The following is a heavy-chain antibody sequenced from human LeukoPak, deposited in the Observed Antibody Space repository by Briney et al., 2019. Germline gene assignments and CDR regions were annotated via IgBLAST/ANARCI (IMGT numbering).Heavy chain of an antibody. J-gene: IGHJ4*02. D-gene: IGHD6-13*01. V-gene: IGHV7-4-1*02. CDR1: GYTFTSYV. CDR2: INTNTGNP. CDR3: ARAVAPASAAGTNFFDY. Sequence: EASVKVSCKASGYTFTSYVMNWVRQAPGQGLEWMGWINTNTGNPTYAQGFTGRFVFSLDTSVNTAYLQISSLKAEDTAVYYCARAVAPASAAGTNFFDYWGQGTLVTVSS.